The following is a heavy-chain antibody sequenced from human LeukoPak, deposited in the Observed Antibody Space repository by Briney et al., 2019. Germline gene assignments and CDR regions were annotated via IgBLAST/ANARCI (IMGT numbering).Heavy chain of an antibody. CDR3: ARGDVDTAMVYYFDY. Sequence: SVKVSCKASGGTFSSYAISWVGQAPGQGLEWMGRIIPILGIANYAQKFQGRVTITADKSTSTAYMELSSLRSEDTAVYYCARGDVDTAMVYYFDYWGQGTLVTVSS. CDR2: IIPILGIA. D-gene: IGHD5-18*01. J-gene: IGHJ4*02. CDR1: GGTFSSYA. V-gene: IGHV1-69*04.